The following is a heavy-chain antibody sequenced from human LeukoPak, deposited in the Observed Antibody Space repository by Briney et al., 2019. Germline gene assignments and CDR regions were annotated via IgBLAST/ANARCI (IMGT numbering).Heavy chain of an antibody. V-gene: IGHV3-23*01. Sequence: GRSLRLSCAASGFIFSNYGMHWVRQAPGKGLEWVSAISGSGGSTYYADSVKGRFTVSRDNSKNTLYLQMNSLRAEDTAVYYCAKEAYSTGGGWFDPWGQGTLVTASS. CDR3: AKEAYSTGGGWFDP. J-gene: IGHJ5*02. CDR2: ISGSGGST. D-gene: IGHD6-25*01. CDR1: GFIFSNYG.